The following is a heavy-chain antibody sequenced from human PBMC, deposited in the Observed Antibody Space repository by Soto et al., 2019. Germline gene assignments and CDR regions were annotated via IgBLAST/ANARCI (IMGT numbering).Heavy chain of an antibody. CDR3: APLYSRMVMGFFDC. V-gene: IGHV4-61*01. CDR1: GGSVSSGTYY. CDR2: IYYSGST. D-gene: IGHD5-18*01. J-gene: IGHJ4*02. Sequence: QVQLQESGPGLVKPSETLSLTCTVSGGSVSSGTYYWSWIRQSPGKGLEWIGYIYYSGSTHYNPPHTSRITTASAPSTDQLALKLSSVSAADTAVYYCAPLYSRMVMGFFDCWGQGTLVTVSS.